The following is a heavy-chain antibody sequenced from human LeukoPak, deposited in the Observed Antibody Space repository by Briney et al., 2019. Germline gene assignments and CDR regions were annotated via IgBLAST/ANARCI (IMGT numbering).Heavy chain of an antibody. V-gene: IGHV3-30*02. CDR1: GFTFSSYG. CDR2: IRYDGSNK. D-gene: IGHD3-22*01. CDR3: AKVEDYYYDSSGYTFDI. J-gene: IGHJ3*02. Sequence: GGSLRLSCAASGFTFSSYGMHWVRQAPGKGLEWVAFIRYDGSNKYYADSVKGRFTISRDNSKNTLYLQMNSLRAEDTAVYYCAKVEDYYYDSSGYTFDIWGQVTMVTVSS.